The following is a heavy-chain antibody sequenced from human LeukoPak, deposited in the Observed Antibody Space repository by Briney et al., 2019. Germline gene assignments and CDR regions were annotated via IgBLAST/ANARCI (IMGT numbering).Heavy chain of an antibody. CDR3: VRHMVGAIRPFDY. V-gene: IGHV4-30-4*08. Sequence: SSETLSLTCTVSGGSISSGGYYWSWIRQHPGKGLEWIGYIYYSGSTYYNPSLKSRVTISVDTSKNQFSLKLSSVTAADTAVYYCVRHMVGAIRPFDYWGQGTLVTVSS. J-gene: IGHJ4*02. CDR2: IYYSGST. CDR1: GGSISSGGYY. D-gene: IGHD1-26*01.